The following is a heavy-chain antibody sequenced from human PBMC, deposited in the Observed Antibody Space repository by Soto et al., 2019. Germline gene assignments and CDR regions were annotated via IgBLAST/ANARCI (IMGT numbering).Heavy chain of an antibody. V-gene: IGHV3-9*01. CDR3: AKALGAAIDSFDI. CDR1: GFTFDDYA. Sequence: PGGSLRLSFAASGFTFDDYAMHWVRQAPGKGLEWVSGISWNSGSIGYADSVKGRFTISRDNAKNSLYLQMNSLRAEDTALYYCAKALGAAIDSFDIWGQGTMVTVSS. J-gene: IGHJ3*02. CDR2: ISWNSGSI. D-gene: IGHD1-26*01.